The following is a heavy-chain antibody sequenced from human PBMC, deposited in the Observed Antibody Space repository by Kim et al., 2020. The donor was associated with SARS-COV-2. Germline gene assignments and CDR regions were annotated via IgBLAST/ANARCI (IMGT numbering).Heavy chain of an antibody. CDR1: GGSISSYY. CDR2: IYYSGST. CDR3: ASSPVDSSGYYYYFDY. D-gene: IGHD3-22*01. Sequence: SETLSLTCTVSGGSISSYYWSWIRQPPGKGLEWIGYIYYSGSTNYNPSLKSRVTISVDTSKNQFSLKLSSVTAADTAVYYCASSPVDSSGYYYYFDYWGQGTLVTVSS. J-gene: IGHJ4*02. V-gene: IGHV4-59*01.